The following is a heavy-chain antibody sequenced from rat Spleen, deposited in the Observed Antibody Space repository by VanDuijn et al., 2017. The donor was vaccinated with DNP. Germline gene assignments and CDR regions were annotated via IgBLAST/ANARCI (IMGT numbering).Heavy chain of an antibody. CDR1: GFTFSHYY. D-gene: IGHD4-3*01. V-gene: IGHV5-25*01. Sequence: EVKLVESGGGLVQPGRSLKLSCVASGFTFSHYYMAWVRQAPTKGLEWVASISTGGGNTYYRDSVEGRFTISRDNAKSTLYLQMNSLRSEDMATYYCVRWNSGHFDYWGQGVMVTVSS. CDR2: ISTGGGNT. CDR3: VRWNSGHFDY. J-gene: IGHJ2*01.